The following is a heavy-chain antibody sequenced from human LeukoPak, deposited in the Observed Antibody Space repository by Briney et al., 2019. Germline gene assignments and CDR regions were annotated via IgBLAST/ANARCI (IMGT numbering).Heavy chain of an antibody. CDR3: VRDLAYYDFWSGYYSQSYFDY. J-gene: IGHJ4*02. CDR2: IYTSGST. V-gene: IGHV4-4*07. Sequence: TSETLSLTCTVSGGSISSYYWSWIRQPAGKGLEWIGRIYTSGSTNYNPSLKSRVTMSVDTSKNQFSLKLSSVTAADTAVYYCVRDLAYYDFWSGYYSQSYFDYWGQGTLVTVSS. CDR1: GGSISSYY. D-gene: IGHD3-3*01.